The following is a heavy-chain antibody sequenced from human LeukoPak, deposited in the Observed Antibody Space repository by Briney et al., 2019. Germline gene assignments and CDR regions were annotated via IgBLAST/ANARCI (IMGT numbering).Heavy chain of an antibody. CDR1: GGSISSGGYY. D-gene: IGHD2-8*01. Sequence: PSETLSLTCTVSGGSISSGGYYWSWIRQPPGKGLEWIGYIYFTGSTNYNPSLKSRVTISVDTSKNQFSLKLSSVTTADTAVYYCARGVLNYYYYGMDVWGQGTTVTVSS. J-gene: IGHJ6*02. CDR2: IYFTGST. V-gene: IGHV4-61*08. CDR3: ARGVLNYYYYGMDV.